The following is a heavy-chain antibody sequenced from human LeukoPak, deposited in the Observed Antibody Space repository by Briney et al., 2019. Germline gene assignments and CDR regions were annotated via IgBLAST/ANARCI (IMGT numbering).Heavy chain of an antibody. CDR1: GGSFSGYY. CDR2: INHSGST. V-gene: IGHV4-34*01. J-gene: IGHJ5*02. CDR3: ASEAAATEGSNWFDP. D-gene: IGHD2-15*01. Sequence: PSETLSLTCGVNGGSFSGYYWSWIRQPPGKGLEWIGEINHSGSTKYNPSLKSRVTISVDTSKNQFSLKVTSVTAADTAVYYCASEAAATEGSNWFDPWGQGTLVTVSS.